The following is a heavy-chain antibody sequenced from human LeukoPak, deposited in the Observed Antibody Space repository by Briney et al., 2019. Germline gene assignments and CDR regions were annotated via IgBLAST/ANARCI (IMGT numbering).Heavy chain of an antibody. Sequence: SETLSLTCTVSGGSISSTYWLWIRQPAGKGLEWVGRIYTSDSTNYTTSLKTRVTISVHTSKTHLSLNLSSVTAADTAVSYCARDMGGYHNWFDPWGQGTLVTVSS. V-gene: IGHV4-4*07. CDR2: IYTSDST. CDR3: ARDMGGYHNWFDP. CDR1: GGSISSTY. J-gene: IGHJ5*02. D-gene: IGHD3-22*01.